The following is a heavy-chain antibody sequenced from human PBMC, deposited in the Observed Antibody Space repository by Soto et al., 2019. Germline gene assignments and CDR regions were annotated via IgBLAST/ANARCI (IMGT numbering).Heavy chain of an antibody. CDR2: IFFSGST. CDR1: GGSVSSDSYY. CDR3: ARDSGSPWTNVRGRFDP. D-gene: IGHD1-1*01. V-gene: IGHV4-61*01. J-gene: IGHJ5*02. Sequence: SETLSLTCNVSGGSVSSDSYYWSWIRQPPGEGLEWIGCIFFSGSTNYNPSLKSRVTISVDTSKNQFSLKLSYVTAADTAVYYCARDSGSPWTNVRGRFDPWGQGTLVTVSS.